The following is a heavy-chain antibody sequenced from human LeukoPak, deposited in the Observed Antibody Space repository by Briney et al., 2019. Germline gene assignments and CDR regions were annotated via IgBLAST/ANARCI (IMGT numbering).Heavy chain of an antibody. D-gene: IGHD3-22*01. CDR3: ARITRDYDSSGYFVVGWFDP. CDR1: GFTFGDYY. J-gene: IGHJ5*02. Sequence: GGSLRLSCAASGFTFGDYYMSWIRQAPGKGLVWVSYISSSGSTIYYADSVKGRFTISRDNAKNSLYLQMNSLRAEDTAVYYCARITRDYDSSGYFVVGWFDPWGQGTLVTVSS. CDR2: ISSSGSTI. V-gene: IGHV3-11*01.